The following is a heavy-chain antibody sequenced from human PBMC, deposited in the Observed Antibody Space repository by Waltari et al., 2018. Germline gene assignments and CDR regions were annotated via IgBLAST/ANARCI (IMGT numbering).Heavy chain of an antibody. V-gene: IGHV3-48*02. D-gene: IGHD3-9*01. J-gene: IGHJ3*01. Sequence: SGFTFSSYGMNWVRQAPGKGLEWIAHITSSSGTIDYTESVKGRFTISRDNAKNSLFLHMNSVGDEDTAIYYCARDQYGTSDFDHWGQGQWSPSLQ. CDR1: GFTFSSYG. CDR3: ARDQYGTSDFDH. CDR2: ITSSSGTI.